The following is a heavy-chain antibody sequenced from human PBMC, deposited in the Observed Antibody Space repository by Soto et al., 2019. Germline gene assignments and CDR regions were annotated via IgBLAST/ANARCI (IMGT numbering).Heavy chain of an antibody. Sequence: GGSLRLSCAASGFTFKNYAMHWVRQAPGKGLEWVAVISYDGSIEFYADSVKGRFTISRDDFKNTMFLQMGSLRVEDTAVYYCARGLRDFGWRLPFGYWGQGTLVTVPQ. CDR1: GFTFKNYA. CDR2: ISYDGSIE. CDR3: ARGLRDFGWRLPFGY. V-gene: IGHV3-30-3*01. D-gene: IGHD3-9*01. J-gene: IGHJ4*02.